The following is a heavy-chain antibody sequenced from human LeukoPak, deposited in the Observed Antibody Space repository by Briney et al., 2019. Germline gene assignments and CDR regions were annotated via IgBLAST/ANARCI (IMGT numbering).Heavy chain of an antibody. J-gene: IGHJ6*03. D-gene: IGHD6-25*01. CDR1: GDSVSSNSAA. CDR3: AREGPLIAAKTLRYYYYYMDV. CDR2: TYYRSKWYN. Sequence: SQTLSLTCAISGDSVSSNSAAWNWLRQSPSRGLEWLGRTYYRSKWYNDYAVSVKSRITINPDTSKNQFSLQLNSVTPEDTAVYYCAREGPLIAAKTLRYYYYYMDVWGKGTTVTVSS. V-gene: IGHV6-1*01.